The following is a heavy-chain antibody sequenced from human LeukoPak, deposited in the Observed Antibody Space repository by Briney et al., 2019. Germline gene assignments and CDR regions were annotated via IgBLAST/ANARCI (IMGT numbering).Heavy chain of an antibody. D-gene: IGHD3-3*01. CDR1: GYTFTGYY. V-gene: IGHV1-2*06. CDR3: ARARAVFGVVIMQLNDY. CDR2: INPNSGGT. J-gene: IGHJ4*02. Sequence: ASVKVSCKASGYTFTGYYMHWVRQAPGQGLEWMGRINPNSGGTNYAQKFQGRVTMTRDTSISTAYMELSRLRSDDTAVYYCARARAVFGVVIMQLNDYWGQGTLVTVSS.